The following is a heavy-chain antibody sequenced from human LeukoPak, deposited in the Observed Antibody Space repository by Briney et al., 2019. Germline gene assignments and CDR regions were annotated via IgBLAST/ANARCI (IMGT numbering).Heavy chain of an antibody. V-gene: IGHV3-23*01. Sequence: GGSLRLSCAASGFTFSSYAMSWVRQAPGKGLEWDSAISGSGGSTYYADSVKGRFTISRDNSKNTLYLQMNSLSAEDMALYFCAEDGLRYFDWSLFDYWGQGTLVTVSS. CDR1: GFTFSSYA. CDR2: ISGSGGST. J-gene: IGHJ4*02. CDR3: AEDGLRYFDWSLFDY. D-gene: IGHD3-9*01.